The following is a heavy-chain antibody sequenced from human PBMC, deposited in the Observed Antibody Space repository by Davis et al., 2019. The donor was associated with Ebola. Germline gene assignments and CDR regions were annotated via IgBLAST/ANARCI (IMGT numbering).Heavy chain of an antibody. CDR1: GYTFTGYY. Sequence: ASVKVSCKASGYTFTGYYMHWVRQAPGQGLEWMGWINPNSGGTNYAQKFQGWVTMTRDTSISTAYMELSRLRSDDTAVYYCARYPWVGSGHYYYMDVWGKGTTVTVSS. CDR3: ARYPWVGSGHYYYMDV. D-gene: IGHD1-26*01. V-gene: IGHV1-2*04. CDR2: INPNSGGT. J-gene: IGHJ6*03.